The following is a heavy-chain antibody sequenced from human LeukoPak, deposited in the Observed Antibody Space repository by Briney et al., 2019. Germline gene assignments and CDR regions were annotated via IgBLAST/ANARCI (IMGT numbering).Heavy chain of an antibody. CDR2: ISSSSSTI. CDR1: GFTFSSYS. D-gene: IGHD3-10*01. CDR3: ARGGYYYYYMDV. J-gene: IGHJ6*03. Sequence: GGSLRLSCAASGFTFSSYSMNWVRQAPGKGLEWESYISSSSSTIYYADSVKGRFTISRDNAKNSLYLQMNSLRAEDTAVYYCARGGYYYYYMDVWGKGTTVTVSS. V-gene: IGHV3-48*04.